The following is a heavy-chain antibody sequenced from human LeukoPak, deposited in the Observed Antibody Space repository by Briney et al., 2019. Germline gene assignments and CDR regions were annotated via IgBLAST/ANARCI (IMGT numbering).Heavy chain of an antibody. CDR1: GFTFSSCG. Sequence: GGSLRLSCAASGFTFSSCGMHWVRQGPGKGLEWVAVIWYDGSYKYSADSVKGRFTISRDNSKNTLYLQMNSLRAEDTAVYYCVTTQYSSTWYFDYWGQGTLVSVSS. CDR2: IWYDGSYK. V-gene: IGHV3-33*01. D-gene: IGHD6-13*01. J-gene: IGHJ4*02. CDR3: VTTQYSSTWYFDY.